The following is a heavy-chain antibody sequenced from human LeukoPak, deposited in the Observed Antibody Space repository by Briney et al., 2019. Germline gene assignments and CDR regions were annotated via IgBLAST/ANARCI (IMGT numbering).Heavy chain of an antibody. Sequence: ASVKVSCKASGGTFSSYAISWARQAPGQGLEWMGGIIPIFGTSNYAQKFQGRVTITADESTSPAYMELSSLRSEDTAVYYCARDRDDSSGKFDYWGQGTLVTVSS. V-gene: IGHV1-69*13. J-gene: IGHJ4*02. D-gene: IGHD6-19*01. CDR3: ARDRDDSSGKFDY. CDR1: GGTFSSYA. CDR2: IIPIFGTS.